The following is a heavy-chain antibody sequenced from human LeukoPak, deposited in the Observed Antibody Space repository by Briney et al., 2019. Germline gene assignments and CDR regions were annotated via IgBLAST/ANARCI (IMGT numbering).Heavy chain of an antibody. V-gene: IGHV1-46*01. CDR1: GYTFTNYY. D-gene: IGHD3-10*01. CDR3: ARGKGIYTSFPDDDY. Sequence: AAVTVSCKACGYTFTNYYIYWVRQAPGQGLEWMGIIKPSGGSTTYAQKFQGRVTLTRDTSTSTIYMELSSLRSDDTAVYYCARGKGIYTSFPDDDYWGLGTLVTVSS. CDR2: IKPSGGST. J-gene: IGHJ4*02.